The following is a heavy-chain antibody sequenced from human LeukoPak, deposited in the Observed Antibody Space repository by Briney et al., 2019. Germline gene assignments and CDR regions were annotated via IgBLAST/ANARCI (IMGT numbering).Heavy chain of an antibody. J-gene: IGHJ5*02. D-gene: IGHD3-22*01. CDR1: GYTFSSYW. CDR3: AIHPAGSYYDSSGYYWFDP. V-gene: IGHV5-51*01. Sequence: GESLKISCKGSGYTFSSYWIGWVRQMPGKGLEWMGIIYPGDSDTRYSPSLQGQVTISVDTSIGTAYLQWSSLKASDTAMYYCAIHPAGSYYDSSGYYWFDPWGQGTLVTVSS. CDR2: IYPGDSDT.